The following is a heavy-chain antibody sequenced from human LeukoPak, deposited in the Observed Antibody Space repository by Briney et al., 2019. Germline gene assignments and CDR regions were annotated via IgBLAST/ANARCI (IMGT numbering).Heavy chain of an antibody. Sequence: SGTLPLTCAVSGGSISSYYWSWIRQPPGRGLEWIGYIYSSGSTNYNPSLKSRVTISVDTSKNQFSLKLSSVTAADTAVYYCARAGRGGDNLTPFDYWGQGTLVTVSS. CDR1: GGSISSYY. D-gene: IGHD2-21*01. CDR3: ARAGRGGDNLTPFDY. J-gene: IGHJ4*02. CDR2: IYSSGST. V-gene: IGHV4-59*01.